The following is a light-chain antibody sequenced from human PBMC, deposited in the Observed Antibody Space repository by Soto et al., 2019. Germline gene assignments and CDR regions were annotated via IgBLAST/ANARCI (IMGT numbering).Light chain of an antibody. CDR1: QSVLYSSNNKNY. J-gene: IGKJ4*01. CDR3: QQYYSPLT. V-gene: IGKV4-1*01. CDR2: WAS. Sequence: DIVMTQSPDSLAVSLGERATINCKSSQSVLYSSNNKNYLAWYQQKPGQPPKLLIYWASTRESGVPDRFSGGGSGTDFTLTISSLQAEDVAVSYCQQYYSPLTFGGGTKVEIK.